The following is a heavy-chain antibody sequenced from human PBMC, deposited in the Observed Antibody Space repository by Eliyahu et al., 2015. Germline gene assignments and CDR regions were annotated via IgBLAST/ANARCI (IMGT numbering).Heavy chain of an antibody. Sequence: EVQLVESGGGLVQPGGSXRLXCAXSGFXISSXWMEWVRQVPGKGRVWVSRINSEGTTTSYADSVKGRFTISRDNAKNTLHLQMINLRAEDTAVYYCGLYGNYLNSPMDVWGQGTTVTVYS. CDR2: INSEGTTT. CDR3: GLYGNYLNSPMDV. D-gene: IGHD4-11*01. V-gene: IGHV3-74*01. CDR1: GFXISSXW. J-gene: IGHJ6*02.